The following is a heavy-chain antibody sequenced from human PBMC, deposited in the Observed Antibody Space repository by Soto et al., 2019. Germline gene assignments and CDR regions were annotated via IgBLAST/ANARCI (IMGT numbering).Heavy chain of an antibody. V-gene: IGHV1-2*04. CDR1: GYTFTGYY. J-gene: IGHJ4*02. CDR3: ARAVLTYYYDSSVPGWYLDY. D-gene: IGHD3-22*01. Sequence: ASVKVSCKASGYTFTGYYMHWVRQAPGQGLEWMGWINPNSGGTNYAQKFQGWVTMTRDTSISTAYMELSRLRSDDTAVYYCARAVLTYYYDSSVPGWYLDYWGQGTLVTVSS. CDR2: INPNSGGT.